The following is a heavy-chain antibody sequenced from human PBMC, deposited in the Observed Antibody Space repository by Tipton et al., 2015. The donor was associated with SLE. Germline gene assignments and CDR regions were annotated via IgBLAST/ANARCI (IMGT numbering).Heavy chain of an antibody. V-gene: IGHV4-61*02. CDR2: IYTSGST. CDR1: GGSISSGSYY. J-gene: IGHJ4*02. Sequence: LRLSCTVSGGSISSGSYYWSWIRQPAGKGLEWIGRIYTSGSTNYNPSLKNRVTISVDTSKNQFSLKLNSMTAADTAVYYCARGRVAPPYWGQGTLVTVSS. CDR3: ARGRVAPPY. D-gene: IGHD3-3*01.